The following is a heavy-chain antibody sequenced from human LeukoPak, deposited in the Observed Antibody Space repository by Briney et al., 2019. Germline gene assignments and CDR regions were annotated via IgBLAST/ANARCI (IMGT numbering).Heavy chain of an antibody. Sequence: ASVKVSCKASGYTFTSYYMHWVRQAPGQELEWMGIINPSGGSTSHAQKFQGRVTMTRDTSTSTVYMELSSLRSEDTAVYYCARAYRDAFDIWGQGTMVTVSS. J-gene: IGHJ3*02. CDR1: GYTFTSYY. D-gene: IGHD1-26*01. V-gene: IGHV1-46*01. CDR3: ARAYRDAFDI. CDR2: INPSGGST.